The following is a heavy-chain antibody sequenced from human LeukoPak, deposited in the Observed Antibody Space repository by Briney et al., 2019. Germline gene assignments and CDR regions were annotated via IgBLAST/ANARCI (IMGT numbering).Heavy chain of an antibody. J-gene: IGHJ4*02. Sequence: PSETLSLTCTVSGGSISSGSYYWSWIRQPAGKGLEWIGRIYTSGSTNYNPSLKSRVTISVDTSKNQFSLKLSSVTAADTAVYYCAREGRFWSGYGLDYWGQGTLVTVSS. CDR1: GGSISSGSYY. CDR2: IYTSGST. V-gene: IGHV4-61*02. D-gene: IGHD3-3*01. CDR3: AREGRFWSGYGLDY.